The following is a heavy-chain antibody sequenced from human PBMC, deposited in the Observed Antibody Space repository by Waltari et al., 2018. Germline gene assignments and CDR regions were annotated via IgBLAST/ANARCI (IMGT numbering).Heavy chain of an antibody. D-gene: IGHD3-22*01. V-gene: IGHV4-59*11. J-gene: IGHJ3*02. CDR2: MYFSGTH. Sequence: VQLQESGPGLVKPSETLSLSCDVSGDSITSHFWSWIRQAPGKGREWIGYMYFSGTHNDNTSLKSRVTISIDTSKNHFSLNLRSVTAADTAIYYCARLPRGSVIIGAFDIWGQGTQVTVSS. CDR1: GDSITSHF. CDR3: ARLPRGSVIIGAFDI.